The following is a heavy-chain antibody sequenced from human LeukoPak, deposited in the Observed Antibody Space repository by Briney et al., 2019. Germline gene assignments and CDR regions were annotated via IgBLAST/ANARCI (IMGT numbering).Heavy chain of an antibody. Sequence: GGSLRLSCAASGFTFYTYGMHWVRQAPGKGLEYVSGIGPDGGTTYYANSVKGRFTISRDNSKYMLYLQMGSLAADDMAVYYCARGAQLTDYWGQGTLVTVSS. CDR1: GFTFYTYG. CDR3: ARGAQLTDY. CDR2: IGPDGGTT. V-gene: IGHV3-64*01. J-gene: IGHJ4*02. D-gene: IGHD6-13*01.